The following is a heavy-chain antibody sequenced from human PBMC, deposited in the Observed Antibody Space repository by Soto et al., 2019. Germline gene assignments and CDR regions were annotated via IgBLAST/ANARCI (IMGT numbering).Heavy chain of an antibody. D-gene: IGHD3-16*01. J-gene: IGHJ4*02. CDR1: GFTFNSCA. V-gene: IGHV3-23*01. CDR2: IGGGGATT. Sequence: PGGSLRLSCAASGFTFNSCAMSWVRQAPGKGLEWVSSIGGGGATTYHADSVKGRFTISRDNSKNTLYLQMNSLRAEDTAVYYCATRGLSYFDVWAQGTLVTVSS. CDR3: ATRGLSYFDV.